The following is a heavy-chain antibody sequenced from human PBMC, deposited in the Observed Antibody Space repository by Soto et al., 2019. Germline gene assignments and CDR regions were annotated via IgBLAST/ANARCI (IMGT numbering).Heavy chain of an antibody. D-gene: IGHD4-4*01. J-gene: IGHJ4*02. CDR3: ARQPTVTTFYYFDY. Sequence: SETLSLTCTVSGGSISSYYWSWIRQPPGKGLEWIGYIYYSGSTNYNPSLKSRVTISVDTSKNQFSLKLSSVTAADTAVYYCARQPTVTTFYYFDYWGQGTLVTVSS. CDR2: IYYSGST. V-gene: IGHV4-59*08. CDR1: GGSISSYY.